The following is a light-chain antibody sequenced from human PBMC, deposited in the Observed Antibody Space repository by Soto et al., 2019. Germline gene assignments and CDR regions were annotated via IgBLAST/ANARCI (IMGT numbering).Light chain of an antibody. Sequence: DIQLTQSPSFLSASVGDRVTITCRASQGISSCLAWYQQKPGKAPNLLIYAASTLETGVPSRFSGSGSATEFTLTISSLQPEDFANYSCQHLYAYPLDFGQGTRLDIK. V-gene: IGKV1-9*01. CDR2: AAS. J-gene: IGKJ5*01. CDR1: QGISSC. CDR3: QHLYAYPLD.